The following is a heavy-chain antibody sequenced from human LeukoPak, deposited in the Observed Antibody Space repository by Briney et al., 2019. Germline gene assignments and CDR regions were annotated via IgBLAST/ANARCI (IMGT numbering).Heavy chain of an antibody. CDR3: ARQPLVGPTTFDY. J-gene: IGHJ4*02. CDR2: ISSSSSYI. CDR1: GFTFSNYN. V-gene: IGHV3-21*01. Sequence: GGSLRLSCGASGFTFSNYNINWVRQAPGKGLKWVSSISSSSSYIYYADSVKGRFTISRDDAKNSLFLQMISLRAEDTAVYYCARQPLVGPTTFDYWGQGTLVTVSS. D-gene: IGHD1-26*01.